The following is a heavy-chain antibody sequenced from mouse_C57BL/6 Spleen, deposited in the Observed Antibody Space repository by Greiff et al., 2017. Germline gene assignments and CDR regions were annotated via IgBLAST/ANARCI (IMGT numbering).Heavy chain of an antibody. CDR1: GFTFSSYS. CDR3: ARHKNNYNNYLDY. CDR2: ISGCGGNT. Sequence: VQLKEPGGGLVKPGGSLKLSCAASGFTFSSYSMSWVRQTPETRLEWVASISGCGGNTYYPESVKGRFTIARDNSKSTLYMQMSSLRSEDTALYYCARHKNNYNNYLDYWGQGTTLTVSS. J-gene: IGHJ2*01. V-gene: IGHV5-9*01. D-gene: IGHD2-12*01.